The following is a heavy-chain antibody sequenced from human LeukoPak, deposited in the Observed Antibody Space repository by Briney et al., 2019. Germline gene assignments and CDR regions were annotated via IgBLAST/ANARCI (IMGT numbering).Heavy chain of an antibody. V-gene: IGHV1-46*01. Sequence: GASVKVSCKASGYTFTSYYMHWVRQAPGQGLEWMGIINPSGGSTSYAQKFQGRVTITADKSTSTAYMELSRLRSEDTAVYYCARDRHDGYSYGYRGYYFDYWGQGTLVTVSS. CDR1: GYTFTSYY. CDR3: ARDRHDGYSYGYRGYYFDY. CDR2: INPSGGST. J-gene: IGHJ4*02. D-gene: IGHD5-18*01.